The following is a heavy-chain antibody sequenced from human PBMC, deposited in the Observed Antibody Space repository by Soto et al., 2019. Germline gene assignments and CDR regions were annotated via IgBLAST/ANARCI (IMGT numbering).Heavy chain of an antibody. CDR2: INAGNGTT. Sequence: GDSVKVSCKASGYTFTSYAMHWVRQAPGQGLEWMGWINAGNGTTKYSQKFQGRVTITRDTSASTAYMELSSLTSEDTAVYYCATNEGSDGYSFAYWGQGNLGTV. V-gene: IGHV1-3*01. CDR1: GYTFTSYA. J-gene: IGHJ4*02. CDR3: ATNEGSDGYSFAY. D-gene: IGHD5-12*01.